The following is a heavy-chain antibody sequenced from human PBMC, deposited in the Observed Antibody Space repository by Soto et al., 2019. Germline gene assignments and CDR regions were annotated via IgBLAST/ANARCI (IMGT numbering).Heavy chain of an antibody. CDR1: GFTFSSYA. D-gene: IGHD1-26*01. V-gene: IGHV3-23*01. CDR3: AKARGPGPIVGAPY. CDR2: ISGSGGST. Sequence: PGGSLRLSCAASGFTFSSYAMSWVRQAPGKGLEWVSAISGSGGSTYYADSVKGRFTISRDNSKNTLYLQMNSLRAEDTAVYYSAKARGPGPIVGAPYWGQGTLVTVSS. J-gene: IGHJ4*02.